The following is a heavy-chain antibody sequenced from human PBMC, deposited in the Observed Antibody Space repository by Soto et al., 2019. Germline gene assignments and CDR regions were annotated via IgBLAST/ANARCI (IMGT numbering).Heavy chain of an antibody. CDR3: AREGAGYPNYYYYGMDV. V-gene: IGHV3-7*03. CDR1: GFPFSRYW. Sequence: GGSLSLSCAASGFPFSRYWMTWVRQAPGNGLEWVANIKEDGSEKYYVDSVKGRFTISRDNAKNSLYLQMNSLRAEDTAVYYCAREGAGYPNYYYYGMDVWGQGTTVTVSS. D-gene: IGHD3-9*01. J-gene: IGHJ6*02. CDR2: IKEDGSEK.